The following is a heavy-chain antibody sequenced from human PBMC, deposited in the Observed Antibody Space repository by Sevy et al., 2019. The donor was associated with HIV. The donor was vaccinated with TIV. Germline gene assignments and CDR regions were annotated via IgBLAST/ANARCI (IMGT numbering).Heavy chain of an antibody. J-gene: IGHJ4*02. CDR1: GFTFSNYA. CDR2: INNGGST. V-gene: IGHV3-23*01. Sequence: GGSLRLSCGASGFTFSNYAMSWVRQAPGKGPEWVSGINNGGSTYYADSVKGRFTISGDNSKKMVVLQMNSLRAEDTAVYYCASGDTTMITDLDYWGQGALVTVSS. CDR3: ASGDTTMITDLDY. D-gene: IGHD5-18*01.